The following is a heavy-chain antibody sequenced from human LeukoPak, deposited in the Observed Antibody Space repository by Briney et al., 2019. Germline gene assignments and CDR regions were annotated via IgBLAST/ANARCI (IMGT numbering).Heavy chain of an antibody. CDR2: ISYDGSNK. J-gene: IGHJ6*04. V-gene: IGHV3-30*04. CDR3: AELGITMIGGV. D-gene: IGHD3-10*02. CDR1: GFTFSSYA. Sequence: GGSLRLSCAASGFTFSSYAMHWVRQAPGKGLEWVALISYDGSNKYYADSVKGRFTISRDNSKNTLYLQMNSLRAEDTAVYYCAELGITMIGGVWGKGTTVTISS.